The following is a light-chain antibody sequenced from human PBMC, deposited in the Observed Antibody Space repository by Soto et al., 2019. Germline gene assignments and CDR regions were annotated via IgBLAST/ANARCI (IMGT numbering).Light chain of an antibody. V-gene: IGKV3-15*01. J-gene: IGKJ4*01. CDR3: HQYNIWPPLL. CDR1: QSVRSN. Sequence: EIVMTQSPATLSVSPGESATLSCRASQSVRSNLAWYQQKPGQAPGLLIYGASTRATGIPARFSGSGSGTEYTLTISGLQSEDFAVYYCHQYNIWPPLLFGGGTKVEIK. CDR2: GAS.